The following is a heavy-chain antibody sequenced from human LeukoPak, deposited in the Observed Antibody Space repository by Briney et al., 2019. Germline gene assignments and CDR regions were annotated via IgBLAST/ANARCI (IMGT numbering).Heavy chain of an antibody. Sequence: SVKVSCKASGGTLSSYAISWVRQAPGQGLEWMGGIIPIFGTANYAQKFQGRVTITADESTSTAYMELRSLRSDDTAVYYCARERPPYSNYRRGFDYWGQGTLVTVSS. V-gene: IGHV1-69*13. CDR3: ARERPPYSNYRRGFDY. D-gene: IGHD4-11*01. CDR2: IIPIFGTA. J-gene: IGHJ4*02. CDR1: GGTLSSYA.